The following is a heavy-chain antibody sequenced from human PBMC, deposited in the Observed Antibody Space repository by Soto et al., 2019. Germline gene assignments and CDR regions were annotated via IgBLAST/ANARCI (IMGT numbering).Heavy chain of an antibody. J-gene: IGHJ5*02. V-gene: IGHV1-18*04. D-gene: IGHD3-22*01. Sequence: QVQLVQSGAEVKKPGASVKVSCKASGYTFTSYGISWVRQAPGQGLEWMGWISAYNGDTNYAQKLQGRGTMTTDTTTSTAYMEQRSLRSDDTAVYCCARTDYDSSGTGRVDPWGPGTLVTVSS. CDR2: ISAYNGDT. CDR1: GYTFTSYG. CDR3: ARTDYDSSGTGRVDP.